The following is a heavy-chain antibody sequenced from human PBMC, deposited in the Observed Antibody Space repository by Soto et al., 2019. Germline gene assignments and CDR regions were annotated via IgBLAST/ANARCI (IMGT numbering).Heavy chain of an antibody. CDR1: GYSFANYW. CDR2: IDPSDSYT. V-gene: IGHV5-10-1*01. J-gene: IGHJ4*02. CDR3: ARHPIVVVTAIH. D-gene: IGHD2-21*02. Sequence: GESLKISCKGSGYSFANYWISWVRQMPGKGLEWMGRIDPSDSYTNYSPSFRGHVTISADKSISTAYLQWSSLKASDTAMYYCARHPIVVVTAIHWGQGTLGTVSS.